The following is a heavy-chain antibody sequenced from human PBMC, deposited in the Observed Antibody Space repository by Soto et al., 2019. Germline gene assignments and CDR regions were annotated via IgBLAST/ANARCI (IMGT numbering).Heavy chain of an antibody. J-gene: IGHJ4*02. V-gene: IGHV1-69*10. Sequence: ASVKVSCKASGGTFSSYAISWVRQAPGRGLEWMGGIIPILGIANYAQKFQGRVTITADKSTSTAYMELSSLRSEDTAVYYCARDRNYYDSSGYSYFDYWGQGTLVTVSS. CDR2: IIPILGIA. CDR3: ARDRNYYDSSGYSYFDY. D-gene: IGHD3-22*01. CDR1: GGTFSSYA.